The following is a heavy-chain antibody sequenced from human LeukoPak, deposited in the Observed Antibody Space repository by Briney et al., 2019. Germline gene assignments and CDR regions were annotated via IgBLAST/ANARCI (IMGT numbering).Heavy chain of an antibody. CDR2: ISSSSSYI. V-gene: IGHV3-21*01. Sequence: GKSLTLSCAASGFTLRSHGMNWVRQAPGKGLEWVSSISSSSSYIYYADSVKGRFTISRDNAKNSLYLQMNSLRAEDTAVYYCATQGLEVLRFLEWLTTPAGYWGQGTLVTVSS. CDR3: ATQGLEVLRFLEWLTTPAGY. D-gene: IGHD3-3*01. J-gene: IGHJ4*02. CDR1: GFTLRSHG.